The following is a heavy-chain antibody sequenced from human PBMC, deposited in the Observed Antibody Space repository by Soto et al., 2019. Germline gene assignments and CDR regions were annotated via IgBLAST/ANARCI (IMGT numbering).Heavy chain of an antibody. J-gene: IGHJ5*01. CDR3: ARCLGEQGNPYFVWFDS. V-gene: IGHV4-39*01. Sequence: SETLSLTCTAIAYSITRHSYYWGWIRQTPGTEMQWIGTIHYTGPTSYTPSLQSRATIAIDGSKNQMFLKLISVTAGDTAVYYCARCLGEQGNPYFVWFDSWGQGTEVTVSS. CDR2: IHYTGPT. D-gene: IGHD3-9*01. CDR1: AYSITRHSYY.